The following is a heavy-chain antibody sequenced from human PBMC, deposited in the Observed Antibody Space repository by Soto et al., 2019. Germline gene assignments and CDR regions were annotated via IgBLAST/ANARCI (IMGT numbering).Heavy chain of an antibody. J-gene: IGHJ6*03. V-gene: IGHV4-34*01. CDR3: AREVVEPAAMGNHYYYMDV. Sequence: SETLSLTCAVYGGSFSGYYWSWIRQPPGKGLEWIGEIYHSGSTNYNPSLKSRVTISVDTSKNQFSLRLSSVTAADTAVYYCAREVVEPAAMGNHYYYMDVWGKGTTVTVSS. D-gene: IGHD2-2*01. CDR2: IYHSGST. CDR1: GGSFSGYY.